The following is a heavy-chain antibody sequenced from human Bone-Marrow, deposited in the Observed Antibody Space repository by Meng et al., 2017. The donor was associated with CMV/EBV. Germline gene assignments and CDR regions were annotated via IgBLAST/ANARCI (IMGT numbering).Heavy chain of an antibody. J-gene: IGHJ4*02. D-gene: IGHD2-2*01. V-gene: IGHV3-30-3*01. CDR1: GFTFSSYA. CDR2: ISYDGSNK. CDR3: ARAKCSSTSCYEYY. Sequence: GESLKISCAASGFTFSSYAMHWVRQAPGKGLEWVAVISYDGSNKYYADSVKGRFTISRDNSKNTLYLQMNSLRAEDTAVYYCARAKCSSTSCYEYYWGQGTRVTVCS.